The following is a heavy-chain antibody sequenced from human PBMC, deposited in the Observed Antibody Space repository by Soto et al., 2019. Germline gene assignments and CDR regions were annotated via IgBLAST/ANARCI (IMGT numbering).Heavy chain of an antibody. Sequence: GGSLRLSCAASGFTFSSYGMHWVRQAPGKGLEWVAVISYDGSNKYYADSVKGRFTISRDNSKNTLYLQMNSLRAEDTAVYYCAKDDRGAVTTILRWYYYYGMDVWGQGTTVTVSS. J-gene: IGHJ6*02. D-gene: IGHD4-4*01. V-gene: IGHV3-30*18. CDR1: GFTFSSYG. CDR3: AKDDRGAVTTILRWYYYYGMDV. CDR2: ISYDGSNK.